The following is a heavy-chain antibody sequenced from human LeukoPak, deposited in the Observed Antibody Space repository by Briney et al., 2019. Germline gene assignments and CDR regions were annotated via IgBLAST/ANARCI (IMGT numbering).Heavy chain of an antibody. CDR3: ANMVELRGRKLGFLGYYYYYYMDV. Sequence: GGSLRLSCAASGFTFSSYAMSWVRQAPGKGLEWVSAISGSGGSTYYADSVKGRFTISRDNSKNTLYLQMNSLRAEDTAVYYCANMVELRGRKLGFLGYYYYYYMDVWGKGTTVIVSS. CDR2: ISGSGGST. V-gene: IGHV3-23*01. CDR1: GFTFSSYA. J-gene: IGHJ6*03. D-gene: IGHD1-7*01.